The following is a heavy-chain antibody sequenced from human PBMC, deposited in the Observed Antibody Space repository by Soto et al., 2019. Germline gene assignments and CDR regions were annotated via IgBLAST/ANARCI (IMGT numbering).Heavy chain of an antibody. D-gene: IGHD4-4*01. CDR1: GVSFSGYY. CDR2: INHSGST. V-gene: IGHV4-34*01. Sequence: SETLSLTCAVYGVSFSGYYWSWIRQPPGKGLEWIGEINHSGSTNYNPSLKSRVTISVDTSKNQFSLKLSSVTAADTAVYYCARHQTPPVTYSPQLYFDYWGQGTLVTVSS. CDR3: ARHQTPPVTYSPQLYFDY. J-gene: IGHJ4*02.